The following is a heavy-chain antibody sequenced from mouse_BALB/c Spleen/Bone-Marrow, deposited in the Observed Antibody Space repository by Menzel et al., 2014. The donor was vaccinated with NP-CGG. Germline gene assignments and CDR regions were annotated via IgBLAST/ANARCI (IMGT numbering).Heavy chain of an antibody. CDR1: GYTFTSYY. CDR2: IYPGNVNT. Sequence: VQVVESGPELVKPGASVRISCKASGYTFTSYYIHLVKQRPGQGLEWIGWIYPGNVNTKYNEKFKGKATLTADKSSSTAYMQLSSLTSEDSAVYFCARGNGGAWFAYWGQGTLVTVSA. J-gene: IGHJ3*01. V-gene: IGHV1S56*01. CDR3: ARGNGGAWFAY.